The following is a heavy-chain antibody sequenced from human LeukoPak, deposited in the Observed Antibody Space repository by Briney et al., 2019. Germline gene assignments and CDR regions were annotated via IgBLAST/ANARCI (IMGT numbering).Heavy chain of an antibody. CDR2: IRSSSSYM. V-gene: IGHV3-21*01. J-gene: IGHJ4*02. CDR3: AKGAGGYYDSSGSGFDY. D-gene: IGHD3-22*01. CDR1: GFTFSSYS. Sequence: GGSLRLSCVASGFTFSSYSMNWVRQTPGKGLEWVSSIRSSSSYMYYADSVKGRFTISRDNAKNSLYLQMNSLRTEDTAVYFCAKGAGGYYDSSGSGFDYWGQGTLVTVSS.